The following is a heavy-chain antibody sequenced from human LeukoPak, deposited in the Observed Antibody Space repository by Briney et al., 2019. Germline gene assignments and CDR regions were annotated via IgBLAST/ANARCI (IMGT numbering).Heavy chain of an antibody. Sequence: GGSLRLSCAASGFAFSDYWMTWVRQTPGKGLECVANINQYGGEISYVDSVKGRFTISRDNAKNSLSLQMSSLRVEDTAVYYCVKGPLITAAGTYWGQGTLVTVSS. CDR2: INQYGGEI. D-gene: IGHD6-13*01. V-gene: IGHV3-7*03. J-gene: IGHJ4*02. CDR3: VKGPLITAAGTY. CDR1: GFAFSDYW.